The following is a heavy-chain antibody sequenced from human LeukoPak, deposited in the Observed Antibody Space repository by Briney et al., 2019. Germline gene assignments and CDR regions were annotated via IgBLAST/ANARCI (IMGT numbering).Heavy chain of an antibody. CDR2: ISGSGGST. CDR3: ATPSYRSSWPYYYYYMDV. J-gene: IGHJ6*03. Sequence: GGSLRLSCAASGFTFSSYAMSWVRQAPGKGLEWVSAISGSGGSTYYADSVKGRFTISRDNSKNTLYLQMNSLRAEDTAVYYCATPSYRSSWPYYYYYMDVWGKGTTVTVSS. V-gene: IGHV3-23*01. D-gene: IGHD6-13*01. CDR1: GFTFSSYA.